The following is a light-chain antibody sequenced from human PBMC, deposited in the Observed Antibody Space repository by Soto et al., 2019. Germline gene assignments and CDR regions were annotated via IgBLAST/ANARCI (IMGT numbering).Light chain of an antibody. CDR3: QQYYSTSSWT. CDR1: QSVLYSSNNKNY. CDR2: WAS. Sequence: DIVMTQSPDSLAVSLGERATINCKSSQSVLYSSNNKNYLAWYQQKPGQPPTLLIYWASTRESGVPDRFSGRGSGTDFTLTISSRQAEDVAVYYCQQYYSTSSWTFGQGTKVEIK. J-gene: IGKJ1*01. V-gene: IGKV4-1*01.